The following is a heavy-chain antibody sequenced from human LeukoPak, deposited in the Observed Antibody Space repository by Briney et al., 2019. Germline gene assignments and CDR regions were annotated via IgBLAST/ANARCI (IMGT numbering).Heavy chain of an antibody. J-gene: IGHJ4*02. CDR1: GFTFSSFG. V-gene: IGHV3-33*03. D-gene: IGHD4-23*01. Sequence: GGSLRLSCAASGFTFSSFGMHWVRQAPGKGLEWVAVIWYDGTNKYYPDSVKDRFTISRDNAKKSLYLQMHSLRAEDTAVYYCATGGNDFEYWGQGTLVTVSS. CDR3: ATGGNDFEY. CDR2: IWYDGTNK.